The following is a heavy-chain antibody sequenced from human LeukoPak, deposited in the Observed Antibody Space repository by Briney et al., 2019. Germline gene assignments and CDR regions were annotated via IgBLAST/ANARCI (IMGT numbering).Heavy chain of an antibody. CDR2: IWYDGSDK. D-gene: IGHD2-15*01. J-gene: IGHJ4*02. V-gene: IGHV3-33*01. Sequence: GGSLRLSCAASGFSFSSYGMHWVRQAPGKGLEGVAVIWYDGSDKYYADSVKGRFTISRDNSKNTLYLQMNSLRADDTAVYYCARDSCSGGNCYFDYWGQGTLVTVSS. CDR1: GFSFSSYG. CDR3: ARDSCSGGNCYFDY.